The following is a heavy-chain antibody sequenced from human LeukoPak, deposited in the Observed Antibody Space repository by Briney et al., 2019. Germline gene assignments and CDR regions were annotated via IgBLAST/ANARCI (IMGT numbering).Heavy chain of an antibody. D-gene: IGHD1-14*01. V-gene: IGHV1-24*01. CDR1: GYTFTSYY. CDR2: FDPEDGET. J-gene: IGHJ4*02. Sequence: AASVKVSCKASGYTFTSYYMHWVRQAPGKGLEWMGGFDPEDGETIYAQKFQGRVTMTEDTSTDTAYMELSSLRSEDTAVYYCATNHILDYWGQGTLVTVSS. CDR3: ATNHILDY.